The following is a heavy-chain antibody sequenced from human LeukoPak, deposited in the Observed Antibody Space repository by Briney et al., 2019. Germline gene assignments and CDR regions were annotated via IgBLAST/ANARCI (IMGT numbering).Heavy chain of an antibody. D-gene: IGHD2-21*02. V-gene: IGHV1-2*02. CDR2: INPNGGGT. J-gene: IGHJ6*02. Sequence: GASVKVSCKASGYTFTGYYMHWVRQAPGQGLEWMGWINPNGGGTNYAQKFQGRVTMTRDTSISTAYMELSRLRSDDTAVYFCARLRPMTAYYYYGMDVWGQGTTVTVSS. CDR1: GYTFTGYY. CDR3: ARLRPMTAYYYYGMDV.